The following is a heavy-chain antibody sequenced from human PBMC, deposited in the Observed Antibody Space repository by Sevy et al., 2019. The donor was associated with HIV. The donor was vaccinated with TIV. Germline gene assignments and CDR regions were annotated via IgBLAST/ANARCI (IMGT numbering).Heavy chain of an antibody. D-gene: IGHD4-17*01. CDR1: GFTFSTYG. J-gene: IGHJ4*02. CDR3: ARDLEFYDYGDYGPAFMPDY. Sequence: GGSLRLSCAAPGFTFSTYGMHWVRQAPGKGLEWVALIWFDGSNTYYADSVKGRFTISRDIAKNTLHLQMNSLRAEDTAVYYCARDLEFYDYGDYGPAFMPDYWGQGTLVTVSS. CDR2: IWFDGSNT. V-gene: IGHV3-33*01.